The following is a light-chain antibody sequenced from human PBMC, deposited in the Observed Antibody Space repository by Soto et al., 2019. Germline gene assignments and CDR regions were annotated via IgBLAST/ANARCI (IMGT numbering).Light chain of an antibody. CDR3: LQKYFYPFT. J-gene: IGKJ3*01. V-gene: IGKV1-6*01. CDR1: QGIRND. Sequence: AIQMTQSPSSLSASVGDRVTITCRASQGIRNDLDWFQQKPGKASKLLIYAASNLQSGVPARFSGSRSGTDFTLTISSLQPEDFATYYCLQKYFYPFTFGPGTKVDIK. CDR2: AAS.